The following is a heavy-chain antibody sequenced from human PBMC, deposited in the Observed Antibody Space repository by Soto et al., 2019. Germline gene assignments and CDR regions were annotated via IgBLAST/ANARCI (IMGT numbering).Heavy chain of an antibody. J-gene: IGHJ5*02. V-gene: IGHV4-4*02. CDR3: ARGRIAMVRGVTNWLDH. CDR2: IYHSGST. CDR1: GGSISSSNW. Sequence: SETLSLTCAVSGGSISSSNWWSWVRQPPGKGLEWIGEIYHSGSTNYNPSLKSRVTISVDKSKNQFSLKLSSVTAADTAVYYWARGRIAMVRGVTNWLDHWGQGTLVT. D-gene: IGHD3-10*01.